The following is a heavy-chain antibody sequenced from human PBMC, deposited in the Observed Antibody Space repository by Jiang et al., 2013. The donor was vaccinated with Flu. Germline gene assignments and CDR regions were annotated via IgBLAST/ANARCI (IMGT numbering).Heavy chain of an antibody. V-gene: IGHV1-3*01. D-gene: IGHD6-19*01. CDR2: INAGNGNT. CDR1: GYTFTYYA. J-gene: IGHJ3*02. CDR3: ARRAGVNAFDI. Sequence: GAEVKKPGASVNVSCKASGYTFTYYALHWVRQAPGQRLEWMGWINAGNGNTKSSQRFQGRVTITRDTSASTTYMELSSLRSEDTAVYYCARRAGVNAFDIWGQGTMVTVSS.